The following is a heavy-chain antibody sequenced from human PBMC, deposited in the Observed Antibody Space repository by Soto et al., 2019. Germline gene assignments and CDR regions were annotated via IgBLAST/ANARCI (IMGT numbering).Heavy chain of an antibody. Sequence: PSETLSLTCTVSGGSISSYYWSWIRQPPGKGLEWIGYIYYSGSTNYNPSLKSRVTISVDTSKNQFSLKLSSVTAADTAVYYCARGTMVRGVLDYFDYWGQGTPVTVSS. CDR3: ARGTMVRGVLDYFDY. CDR1: GGSISSYY. D-gene: IGHD3-10*01. CDR2: IYYSGST. V-gene: IGHV4-59*01. J-gene: IGHJ4*02.